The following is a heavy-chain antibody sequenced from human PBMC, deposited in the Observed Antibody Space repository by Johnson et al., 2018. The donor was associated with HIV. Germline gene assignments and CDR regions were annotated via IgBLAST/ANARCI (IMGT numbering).Heavy chain of an antibody. Sequence: EVQLVESGGGLIQPGGSLRLSCAASGFAVSSYGMHWVRQAPGKGLEWVSYISSSGSTIYYADSVKGRFTISRDNAKNSLYLQMNSLRAEDTAVYYCCYGSGTYDGPAFDIWGQGTVVIVSS. CDR1: GFAVSSYG. D-gene: IGHD3-10*01. CDR3: CYGSGTYDGPAFDI. CDR2: ISSSGSTI. V-gene: IGHV3-48*04. J-gene: IGHJ3*02.